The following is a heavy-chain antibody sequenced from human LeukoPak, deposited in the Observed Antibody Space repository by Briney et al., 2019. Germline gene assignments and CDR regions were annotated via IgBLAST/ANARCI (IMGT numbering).Heavy chain of an antibody. J-gene: IGHJ3*01. CDR3: ARDRIIYGDYGDAFDF. V-gene: IGHV3-21*01. CDR1: AFTFSSYR. D-gene: IGHD4-17*01. CDR2: ISSSSTYI. Sequence: RGSLRPSCAASAFTFSSYRMNWVRQAPGKGLEWVSSISSSSTYIYYADSVKGRFTISRDNAKNSLYLQMNSLRAEDTAVYYCARDRIIYGDYGDAFDFWGQGTMVTVSS.